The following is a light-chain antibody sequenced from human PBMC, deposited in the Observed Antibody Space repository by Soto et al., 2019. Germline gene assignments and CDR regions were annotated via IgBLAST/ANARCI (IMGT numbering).Light chain of an antibody. V-gene: IGKV1-5*03. Sequence: DIQMTQSPSTLSASVGDRVTITCRASQNIRSWLAWYQQKPGKAPELLIYSASGLESGVPSMFSGSGSGTEFTLTISSLQPDDFATYYCQEYNGNSGLTFGGGTKVAIK. CDR2: SAS. CDR3: QEYNGNSGLT. CDR1: QNIRSW. J-gene: IGKJ4*01.